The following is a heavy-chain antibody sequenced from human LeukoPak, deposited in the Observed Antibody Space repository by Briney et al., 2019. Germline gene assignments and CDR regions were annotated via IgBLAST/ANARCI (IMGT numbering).Heavy chain of an antibody. J-gene: IGHJ4*02. V-gene: IGHV5-51*01. CDR2: IYPGDSDT. Sequence: GESLQISCKGSGYSFTSYWIGWVRQMPGKGLEWMGIIYPGDSDTRYSPSFQGQVTISADKSISTAYLQWSSLKASDTAMYYCARALAALRSPLDYWGQGTLVTVSS. CDR1: GYSFTSYW. CDR3: ARALAALRSPLDY.